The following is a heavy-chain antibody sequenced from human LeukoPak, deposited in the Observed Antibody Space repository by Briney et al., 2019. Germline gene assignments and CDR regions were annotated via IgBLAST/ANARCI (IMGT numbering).Heavy chain of an antibody. J-gene: IGHJ5*02. V-gene: IGHV4-59*01. CDR3: ARGRYSAGDNWFEP. D-gene: IGHD3-9*01. CDR2: IHYTGST. Sequence: PAETLSLTCTVSGGSITNYYWSWIRQSPGKGLEWIGYIHYTGSTNYNPSLKSRVTMLIDTSKNQFSLKLSSVTAADTAVYYCARGRYSAGDNWFEPRGQGTLVTVSS. CDR1: GGSITNYY.